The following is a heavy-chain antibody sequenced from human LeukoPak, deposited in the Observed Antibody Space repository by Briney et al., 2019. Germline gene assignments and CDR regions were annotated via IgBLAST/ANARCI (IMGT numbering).Heavy chain of an antibody. D-gene: IGHD3-3*01. CDR1: GFTFSNVW. J-gene: IGHJ3*01. V-gene: IGHV3-15*01. CDR3: STDFWSGYYTFFDV. Sequence: GGSLRLSCAASGFTFSNVWMSWVRQAPGKGLEWVGRIKSKTDGGTIDYAAPVKGRFTISRDDSKNTPYLQMKSLKTEDTAVYYCSTDFWSGYYTFFDVWGQGTMVTVSS. CDR2: IKSKTDGGTI.